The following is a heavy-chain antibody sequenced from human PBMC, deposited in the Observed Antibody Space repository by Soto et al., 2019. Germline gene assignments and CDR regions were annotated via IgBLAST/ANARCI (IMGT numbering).Heavy chain of an antibody. V-gene: IGHV4-34*01. Sequence: SETLSLTCAVYGGSFSGYYWSWIRQPPGKGLEWIGEINHSGSTNYNPSLKSRVTISVDTSKNQFSLKLSSVTAADTAVYYCARTPTVTTRAGFYYYYYMDVWGKGTTVTVSS. J-gene: IGHJ6*03. CDR2: INHSGST. CDR1: GGSFSGYY. D-gene: IGHD4-17*01. CDR3: ARTPTVTTRAGFYYYYYMDV.